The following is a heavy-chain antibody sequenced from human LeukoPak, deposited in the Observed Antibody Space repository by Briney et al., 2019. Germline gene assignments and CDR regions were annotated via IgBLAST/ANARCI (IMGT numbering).Heavy chain of an antibody. CDR3: ARGSVDTAMAGDY. Sequence: GGSLRLSCAASGFTFSSYEMNWVRQAPGKGLEWVSYISSSGSTIYYADSVKGRFTISRDNAKNSLYLQMNSLRAEDTAVYYCARGSVDTAMAGDYWGQGTPVTVSS. D-gene: IGHD5-18*01. CDR1: GFTFSSYE. J-gene: IGHJ4*02. V-gene: IGHV3-48*03. CDR2: ISSSGSTI.